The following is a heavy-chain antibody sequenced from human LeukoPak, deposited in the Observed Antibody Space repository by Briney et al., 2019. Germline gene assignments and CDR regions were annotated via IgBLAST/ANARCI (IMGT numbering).Heavy chain of an antibody. V-gene: IGHV4-59*01. J-gene: IGHJ4*02. CDR2: IYYTGVT. Sequence: SETLSLTCTVSGTSITSSYWSWIRQAPGKGLEHTGYIYYTGVTNYSPSLKSRVTMSLDTSKNQFSLRLTSVTAADTAIYYCARTARLPNSWGQGTLVTVSS. D-gene: IGHD6-25*01. CDR1: GTSITSSY. CDR3: ARTARLPNS.